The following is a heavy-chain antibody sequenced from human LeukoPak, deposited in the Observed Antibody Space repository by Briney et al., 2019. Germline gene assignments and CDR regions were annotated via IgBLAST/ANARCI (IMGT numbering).Heavy chain of an antibody. Sequence: SETLTLTCTVSGGSISSYYWSWIRQPPGKGLEWIGYISYSGSTNYNPSLKSRVTISVDTSKNQFSLKLSSVTAADTAVYYCARQGSHYGSGPYYFDYWGQGTWSPSPQ. CDR1: GGSISSYY. CDR3: ARQGSHYGSGPYYFDY. V-gene: IGHV4-59*08. J-gene: IGHJ4*02. CDR2: ISYSGST. D-gene: IGHD3-10*01.